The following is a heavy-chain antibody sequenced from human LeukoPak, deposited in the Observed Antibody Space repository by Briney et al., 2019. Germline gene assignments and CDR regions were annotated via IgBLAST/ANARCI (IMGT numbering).Heavy chain of an antibody. CDR1: GFNFGDYY. Sequence: GESLRLSCAASGFNFGDYYMSWIRQAPGKGLEWISYISTGGGTIKYADSVKGRFTISRDNANNYLYLQMDSLRGEDTAVYFCAKDDIVSQHWGQGTLVAVSS. CDR3: AKDDIVSQH. D-gene: IGHD5-12*01. V-gene: IGHV3-11*01. CDR2: ISTGGGTI. J-gene: IGHJ1*01.